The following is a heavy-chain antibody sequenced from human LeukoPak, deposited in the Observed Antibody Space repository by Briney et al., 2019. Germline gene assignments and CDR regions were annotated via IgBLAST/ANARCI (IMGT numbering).Heavy chain of an antibody. CDR2: ISSSGSTK. V-gene: IGHV3-48*01. D-gene: IGHD2/OR15-2a*01. CDR3: ARGGLSIMGY. Sequence: GGSLRLSCAASGFTFSSYSMNWVRQAPGKGLEWVSYISSSGSTKYYADSVKGRFTISRDNARNSLYLQMNSLRAEDTAVYFCARGGLSIMGYWGQGTLVTVSS. CDR1: GFTFSSYS. J-gene: IGHJ4*02.